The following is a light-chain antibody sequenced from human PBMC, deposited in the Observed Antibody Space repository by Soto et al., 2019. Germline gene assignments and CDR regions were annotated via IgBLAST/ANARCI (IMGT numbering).Light chain of an antibody. CDR3: SSYTTSSTPWV. J-gene: IGLJ1*01. V-gene: IGLV2-14*03. CDR2: NVS. CDR1: SSDVGGYNY. Sequence: QSVLTQPTSLSGSPGQSITISFTGASSDVGGYNYVSWYQHHPGKAPKLMICNVSDRPSGVSNRFSGSKSGKTASLTISGLQAEDEADYYCSSYTTSSTPWVFGTGTKVTVL.